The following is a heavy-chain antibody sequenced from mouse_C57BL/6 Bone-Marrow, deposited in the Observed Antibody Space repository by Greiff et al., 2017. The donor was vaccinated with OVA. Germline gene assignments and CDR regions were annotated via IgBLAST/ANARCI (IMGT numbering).Heavy chain of an antibody. J-gene: IGHJ4*01. Sequence: VQLQASVPCLVHPSQSLSLTCTFPCSSITSGYDWHWIRHFPGNKLALMGYISYSGSTNYNPSLKSRISITHDTSKNHFFLKLNSVTTEDTATYYGARGGGIAMDYWGQGTAVTVSS. CDR2: ISYSGST. CDR1: CSSITSGYD. CDR3: ARGGGIAMDY. V-gene: IGHV3-1*01.